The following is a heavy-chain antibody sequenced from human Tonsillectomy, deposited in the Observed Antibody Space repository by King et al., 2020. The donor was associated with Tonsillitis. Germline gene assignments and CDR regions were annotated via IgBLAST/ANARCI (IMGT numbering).Heavy chain of an antibody. V-gene: IGHV5-10-1*03. CDR2: IDPSDSYI. CDR1: GYTFTSYW. J-gene: IGHJ3*02. D-gene: IGHD3-10*01. CDR3: ARRRYSGSYAFDI. Sequence: VQLVQSGAEVKKPGESLRISCKASGYTFTSYWISWVRQMPGKGLQWMGRIDPSDSYINYSPSFEGHVIISADKSIVTVYLQWSSLQASDSALYYCARRRYSGSYAFDIWGQGTMVTVSS.